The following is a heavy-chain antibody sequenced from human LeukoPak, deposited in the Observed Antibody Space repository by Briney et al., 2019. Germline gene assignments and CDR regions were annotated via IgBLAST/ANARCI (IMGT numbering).Heavy chain of an antibody. Sequence: PSQTLSLTCTVSGGSIYSGDYYWSWIRQPPGKGLEWIGNIYFDGSTYYNPSLKSRVSISMDTSKNQFSLKLSSVTAADTAVYFCAGAGDFDSWGQGTLVTVSS. J-gene: IGHJ4*02. CDR3: AGAGDFDS. V-gene: IGHV4-30-4*01. CDR1: GGSIYSGDYY. D-gene: IGHD3-10*01. CDR2: IYFDGST.